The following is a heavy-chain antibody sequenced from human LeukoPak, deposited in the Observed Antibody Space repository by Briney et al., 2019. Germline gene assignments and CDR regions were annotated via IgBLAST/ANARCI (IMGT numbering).Heavy chain of an antibody. V-gene: IGHV1-18*01. D-gene: IGHD3-10*01. J-gene: IGHJ5*02. Sequence: GASVKVSCKASGYTFTSYGISWVRQAPGQGLEWMGWISAYNGNTNYAQKLQGRVTMTTDTSTSTAYMELRSLRSDDTAVYYCARATDYYGSGTRFDPWGQGTLVTVSS. CDR2: ISAYNGNT. CDR3: ARATDYYGSGTRFDP. CDR1: GYTFTSYG.